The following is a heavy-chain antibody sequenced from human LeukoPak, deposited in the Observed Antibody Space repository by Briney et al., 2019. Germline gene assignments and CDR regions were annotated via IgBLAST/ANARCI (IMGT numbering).Heavy chain of an antibody. CDR2: IKQDGSET. J-gene: IGHJ4*02. Sequence: GGSLRLSCATSGFTFSDYWMAWVRQAPGKGLEWVGNIKQDGSETFYVDSVEGRFTFSRDNAKKSVYLQMNSLRAEDTAVYYCVSQLDGTLKYRGQGTVVTVSS. CDR3: VSQLDGTLKY. V-gene: IGHV3-7*02. CDR1: GFTFSDYW. D-gene: IGHD2-2*01.